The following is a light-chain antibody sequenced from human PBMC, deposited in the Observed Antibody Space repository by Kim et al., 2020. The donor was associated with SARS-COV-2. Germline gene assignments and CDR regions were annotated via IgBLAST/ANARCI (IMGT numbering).Light chain of an antibody. Sequence: VSPGERAALSCRASQSVSDRLAWFQQRRGQAPRLLIYGASTRAAGIPARFSGSGSGTEFTLTISSLQSEDFAVYYCQQYNKWPRTFGQGTKVDIK. CDR2: GAS. V-gene: IGKV3-15*01. J-gene: IGKJ1*01. CDR1: QSVSDR. CDR3: QQYNKWPRT.